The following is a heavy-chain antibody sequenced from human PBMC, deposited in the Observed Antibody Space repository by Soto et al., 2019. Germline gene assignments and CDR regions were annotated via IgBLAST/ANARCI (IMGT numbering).Heavy chain of an antibody. D-gene: IGHD3-9*01. CDR1: GFPFRSYA. Sequence: EVQLLESGGGLVRPGGSLRLSCAASGFPFRSYAMGWVRQAPGKGLEWISVISGSGEITLYTDSVKGRFTISRDLSNNTLSLQMNSLRADDTAIYYCGKARYLLVDQPLYFESWGQGTLVTVSS. CDR2: ISGSGEIT. CDR3: GKARYLLVDQPLYFES. V-gene: IGHV3-23*01. J-gene: IGHJ4*02.